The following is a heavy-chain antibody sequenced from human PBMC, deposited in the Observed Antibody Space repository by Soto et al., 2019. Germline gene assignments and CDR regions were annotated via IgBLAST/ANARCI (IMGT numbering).Heavy chain of an antibody. Sequence: ASAPVSCKAAGSTITGSYMHCVRQAPGQGLEWMGWINPNRGDTNYAQNFQDRVTMTRDTSTSTAYMELNRLIFDDTAVYYCARDMQGWGGYWGQGTLVTVSS. CDR1: GSTITGSY. V-gene: IGHV1-2*02. CDR3: ARDMQGWGGY. J-gene: IGHJ4*02. CDR2: INPNRGDT. D-gene: IGHD3-16*01.